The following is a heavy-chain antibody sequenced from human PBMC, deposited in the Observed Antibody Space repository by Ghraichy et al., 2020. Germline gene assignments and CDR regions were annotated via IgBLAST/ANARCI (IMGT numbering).Heavy chain of an antibody. CDR2: ISGSGGST. Sequence: GGSLRLSCAASGFTFSSYAMSWVRQAPGKGLEWVSAISGSGGSTYYADSVKGRFTISRDNSKNTLYLQMNSLRAEDTAVYDCSKGSGSSWYAPVGYWGQGTLVTVSS. CDR3: SKGSGSSWYAPVGY. CDR1: GFTFSSYA. J-gene: IGHJ4*02. D-gene: IGHD6-13*01. V-gene: IGHV3-23*01.